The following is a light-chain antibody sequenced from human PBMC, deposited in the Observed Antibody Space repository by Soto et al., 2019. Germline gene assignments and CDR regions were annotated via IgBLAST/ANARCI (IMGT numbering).Light chain of an antibody. V-gene: IGKV4-1*01. CDR1: QSVLYSSNKQTC. J-gene: IGKJ4*01. CDR2: WAS. Sequence: DIVMTQSPDSLAVSLGEGAPITCKSSQSVLYSSNKQTCLPWYQQKPGQPPKLLIYWASTRESGVPDRFSGSGSGTDFTLTISSLQAEDVAVYYCQQYYSTPLTFGGGTKVDIK. CDR3: QQYYSTPLT.